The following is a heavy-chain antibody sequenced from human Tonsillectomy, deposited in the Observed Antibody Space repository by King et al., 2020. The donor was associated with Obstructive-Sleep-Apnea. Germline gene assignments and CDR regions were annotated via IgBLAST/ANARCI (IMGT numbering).Heavy chain of an antibody. V-gene: IGHV4-4*02. J-gene: IGHJ4*02. CDR3: ARSYSNPYFDY. D-gene: IGHD4-11*01. Sequence: VQLQESGPGLVKPSGTLSLTCAVSGASISSFNWWSWVRQSPGKGLEWIGEIFHSGSTNYNPSLKSPVTISVDKSKNQFSLKLTSVTAADTAVYYCARSYSNPYFDYWGQGTLVTVSS. CDR2: IFHSGST. CDR1: GASISSFNW.